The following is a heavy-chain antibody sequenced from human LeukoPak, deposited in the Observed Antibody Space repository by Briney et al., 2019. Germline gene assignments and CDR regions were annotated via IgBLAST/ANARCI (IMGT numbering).Heavy chain of an antibody. J-gene: IGHJ5*02. CDR3: ARDNRGSYYGA. D-gene: IGHD1-26*01. CDR2: IIPNSGGT. V-gene: IGHV1-2*02. CDR1: GYTFTDYY. Sequence: ASVKVSCKASGYTFTDYYMHWVRQAPGQGLEWMGWIIPNSGGTNYAQKFQGRVTMTRDTSISTAYMELSSLRFDDTAVYYCARDNRGSYYGAWGQGTLVTVSS.